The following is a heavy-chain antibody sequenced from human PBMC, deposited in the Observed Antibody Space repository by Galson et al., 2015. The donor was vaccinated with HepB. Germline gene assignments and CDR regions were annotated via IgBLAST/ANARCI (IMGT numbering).Heavy chain of an antibody. Sequence: SVKVSCKASGYTFTSYYMHWVRQAPGQGLEWMGIINPSGGSTSYAHKFQGRVTMTRDTSTCTVYMELSSLRSEDTAVYYCARLTRTPIAAAGTDDYYYYYMDVWGKGTTVTVSS. D-gene: IGHD6-13*01. CDR2: INPSGGST. CDR1: GYTFTSYY. CDR3: ARLTRTPIAAAGTDDYYYYYMDV. V-gene: IGHV1-46*01. J-gene: IGHJ6*03.